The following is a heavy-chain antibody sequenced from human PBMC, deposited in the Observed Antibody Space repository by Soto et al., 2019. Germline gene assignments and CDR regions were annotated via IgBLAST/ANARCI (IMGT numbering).Heavy chain of an antibody. CDR1: GFTFSSYA. V-gene: IGHV3-30-3*01. Sequence: GGSLRLSCAASGFTFSSYAMHWVRQAPGKGLEWVAVISYDGSNKYYADSVKGRFTISRDNSKNTLYLQMNSLRAEDTAVYYCARDCGLYPLYYFDYWGQGTLVTVSS. J-gene: IGHJ4*02. D-gene: IGHD2-21*01. CDR2: ISYDGSNK. CDR3: ARDCGLYPLYYFDY.